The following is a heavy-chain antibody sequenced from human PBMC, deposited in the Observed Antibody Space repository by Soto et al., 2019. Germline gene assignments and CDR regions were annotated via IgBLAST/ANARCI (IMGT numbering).Heavy chain of an antibody. CDR1: GYSFTSYW. D-gene: IGHD6-19*01. Sequence: PGESLKISWKGSGYSFTSYWIGWVRQMPGKGLEWMWIIYPGDSDTRYSPSFQGRVTISADKSISNAYLQWSSLKASDTAMYYCARHLVMGWYNDAFDIWGQGTMVTVSS. CDR2: IYPGDSDT. J-gene: IGHJ3*02. V-gene: IGHV5-51*01. CDR3: ARHLVMGWYNDAFDI.